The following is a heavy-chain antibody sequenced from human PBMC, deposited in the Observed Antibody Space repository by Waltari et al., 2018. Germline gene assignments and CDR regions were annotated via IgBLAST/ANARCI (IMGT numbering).Heavy chain of an antibody. CDR2: ISWNSGSI. J-gene: IGHJ5*02. V-gene: IGHV3-9*01. Sequence: EVQLVESGGGLVQPGRSLRLSCAASGFTFDDYAMHWVRTAPGKGLEWVSGISWNSGSIGYADSVKGRFTISRDNAKNSLYLQMNSLRAEDTALYYCAKDSRWELLRGDNWFDPWGQGTLVTVSS. D-gene: IGHD1-26*01. CDR3: AKDSRWELLRGDNWFDP. CDR1: GFTFDDYA.